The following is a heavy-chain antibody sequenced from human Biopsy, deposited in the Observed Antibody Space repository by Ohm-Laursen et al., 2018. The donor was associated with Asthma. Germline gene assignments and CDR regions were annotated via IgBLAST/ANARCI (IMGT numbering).Heavy chain of an antibody. D-gene: IGHD2-15*01. CDR1: GMSASDYY. J-gene: IGHJ6*02. CDR3: AGGRYCSGASCLYGMDV. CDR2: IGIKGTSI. Sequence: GSLRLSCAASGMSASDYYMTWLRQSPGKGLEWLSHIGIKGTSIYYADSVKGRFTISRDNAKNSLFLQMNGLRADDTAVYFCAGGRYCSGASCLYGMDVWGQGTTVSVSS. V-gene: IGHV3-11*01.